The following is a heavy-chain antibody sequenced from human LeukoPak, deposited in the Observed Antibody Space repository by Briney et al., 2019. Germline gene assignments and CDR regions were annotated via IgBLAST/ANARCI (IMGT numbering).Heavy chain of an antibody. J-gene: IGHJ3*02. Sequence: GGSLRLSCAAPGFTFSNYAMSWVRQAPGKGLEWVSAISGSGGTTYYADPVKGRFTISRDNYKNTLYLQMNSLRAEDTALYYCAKSVLIVVVITTPGAFDIWGQGTMVTVSS. D-gene: IGHD3-22*01. CDR1: GFTFSNYA. V-gene: IGHV3-23*01. CDR3: AKSVLIVVVITTPGAFDI. CDR2: ISGSGGTT.